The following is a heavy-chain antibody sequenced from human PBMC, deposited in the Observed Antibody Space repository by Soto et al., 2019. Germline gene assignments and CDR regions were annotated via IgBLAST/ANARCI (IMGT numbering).Heavy chain of an antibody. CDR2: ISAYNGNT. J-gene: IGHJ4*02. CDR1: GYTFTSYG. CDR3: ARDPSSIAVAGGAGFDY. D-gene: IGHD6-19*01. V-gene: IGHV1-18*01. Sequence: ASVKVSCKASGYTFTSYGISWVRQAPGQGLEWMGWISAYNGNTNYAQKLQGRVTMTTDTSTSTAYMELRSLRSDDTAVYYCARDPSSIAVAGGAGFDYWGQGTLVTVSS.